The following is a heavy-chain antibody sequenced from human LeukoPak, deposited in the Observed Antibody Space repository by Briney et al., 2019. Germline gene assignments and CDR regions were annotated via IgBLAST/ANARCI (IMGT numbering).Heavy chain of an antibody. CDR2: IRYDGSNK. CDR1: GFTFSSYG. V-gene: IGHV3-30*02. D-gene: IGHD2-15*01. J-gene: IGHJ4*02. Sequence: GGSLRLSCAASGFTFSSYGMHWVRQAPGKGLEWVAFIRYDGSNKYYADSVKGRFTISRDNAKNSLYLQMNSLRAEDTAVYYCAREDIVVVGAFDYWGQGTLVTVSS. CDR3: AREDIVVVGAFDY.